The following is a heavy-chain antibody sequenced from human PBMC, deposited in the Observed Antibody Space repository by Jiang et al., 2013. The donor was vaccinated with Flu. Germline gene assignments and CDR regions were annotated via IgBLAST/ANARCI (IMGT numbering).Heavy chain of an antibody. V-gene: IGHV4-39*01. Sequence: GPGLVKPSETLSLTCTVSGGSISSSSYYWGWIRQPPGKGLEWIGSIYYSGSTYYNPSLKSRVTISVDTSKNQFSLKLSSVTAADTAVYYCARGDNSGSYRGAFDIWGQGTMVTVSS. J-gene: IGHJ3*02. CDR3: ARGDNSGSYRGAFDI. D-gene: IGHD1-26*01. CDR1: GGSISSSSYY. CDR2: IYYSGST.